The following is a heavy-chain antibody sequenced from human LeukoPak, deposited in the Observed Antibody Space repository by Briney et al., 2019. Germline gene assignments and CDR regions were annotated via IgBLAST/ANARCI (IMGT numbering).Heavy chain of an antibody. CDR2: INAGNGNT. J-gene: IGHJ4*02. V-gene: IGHV1-3*01. Sequence: GASVKVSCKASGYTFTSYAMHWVRQAPGQGLEWMGWINAGNGNTKYSQKFQGRVTITRDTSASTAYMELSSLRSEDTAVYYCARGVRGDRITIFGAPRYYFDYWGQGTLVTVSS. CDR3: ARGVRGDRITIFGAPRYYFDY. CDR1: GYTFTSYA. D-gene: IGHD3-3*01.